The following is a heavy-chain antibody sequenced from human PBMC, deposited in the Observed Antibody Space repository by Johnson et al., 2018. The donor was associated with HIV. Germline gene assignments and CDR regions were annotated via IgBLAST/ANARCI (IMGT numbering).Heavy chain of an antibody. V-gene: IGHV3-7*01. CDR1: GFTFSSYW. D-gene: IGHD6-13*01. J-gene: IGHJ3*02. CDR3: ARESVALVAFDI. Sequence: VQLVESGGGLVQPGGSLRLSCAASGFTFSSYWMSWVRQAPGKGLAWVANIQQDGSAKYYVDSVKGRFTISRDNAKNSLYLQMNSLRAEDTAVYYCARESVALVAFDIWGQGTMVTVSS. CDR2: IQQDGSAK.